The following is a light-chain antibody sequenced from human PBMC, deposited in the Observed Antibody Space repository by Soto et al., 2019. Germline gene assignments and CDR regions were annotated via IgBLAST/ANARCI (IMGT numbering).Light chain of an antibody. Sequence: QSVLTQPPSASGTPGQRVTISCSGSSSNIETNDIYWHQQLPGSAPKLLIYSNDQRPSGVPDRFSASKSGTSASLAISGLRSEDEAEYFCATCADSLSGVVFGGGTKLTVL. J-gene: IGLJ2*01. CDR3: ATCADSLSGVV. CDR1: SSNIETND. CDR2: SND. V-gene: IGLV1-47*02.